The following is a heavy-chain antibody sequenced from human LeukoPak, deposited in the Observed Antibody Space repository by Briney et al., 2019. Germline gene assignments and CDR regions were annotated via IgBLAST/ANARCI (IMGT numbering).Heavy chain of an antibody. J-gene: IGHJ2*01. CDR3: TTDSTGIWYFDL. D-gene: IGHD7-27*01. CDR2: IKTKPDGETT. V-gene: IGHV3-15*01. CDR1: GFTFSNVW. Sequence: GGSLRLSCAASGFTFSNVWMSWVRQAPGKGLEWVGRIKTKPDGETTDYAAPVKGRFTISRDDSKNTLYLQMNSLKTEDTAVYYCTTDSTGIWYFDLWGRGTLVTVSS.